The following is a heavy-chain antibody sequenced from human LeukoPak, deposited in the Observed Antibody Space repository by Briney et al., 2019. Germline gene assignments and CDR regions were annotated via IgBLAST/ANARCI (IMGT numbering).Heavy chain of an antibody. D-gene: IGHD6-19*01. CDR3: ARGRRKGIAVAGPFDY. V-gene: IGHV4-59*01. Sequence: SETLSLTCTVSGDAISRSSWSWIRQPPGKGLEWIGYIYYSGSTNYNPSLKSRVTISVDTSKNQFSLKLSSVTAADTAVYYCARGRRKGIAVAGPFDYWGQGTLVTVSS. CDR2: IYYSGST. CDR1: GDAISRSS. J-gene: IGHJ4*02.